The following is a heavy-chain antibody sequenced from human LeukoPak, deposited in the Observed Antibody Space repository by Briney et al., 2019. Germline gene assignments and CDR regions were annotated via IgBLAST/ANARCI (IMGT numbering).Heavy chain of an antibody. CDR2: IYYSGST. CDR3: ARGDGYNYDY. CDR1: GGSISSYY. Sequence: SETLSLTCTVSGGSISSYYWSWIRQPPGKGLEWIGYIYYSGSTNYNPSPKSRVTISVDTSKNQFSLKLSSVTAADTAVYYCARGDGYNYDYWGQGTLVTVSS. V-gene: IGHV4-59*01. D-gene: IGHD5-12*01. J-gene: IGHJ4*02.